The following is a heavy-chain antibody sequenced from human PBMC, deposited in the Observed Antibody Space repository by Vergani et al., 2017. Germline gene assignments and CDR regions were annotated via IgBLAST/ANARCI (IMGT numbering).Heavy chain of an antibody. D-gene: IGHD3-16*02. CDR1: GDAMSSHY. CDR2: IYYSGST. Sequence: QVQLQASGPGLLKPSETLTLICTVSGDAMSSHYWSWIRQPPGKGLEWIGYIYYSGSTGYNPSLKSRVSISVDTSKNQFSLKLRSVTAADTAVYYCASLSGVYDYVWGSYRYYFDYWGQGTLVTVSS. V-gene: IGHV4-59*11. CDR3: ASLSGVYDYVWGSYRYYFDY. J-gene: IGHJ4*02.